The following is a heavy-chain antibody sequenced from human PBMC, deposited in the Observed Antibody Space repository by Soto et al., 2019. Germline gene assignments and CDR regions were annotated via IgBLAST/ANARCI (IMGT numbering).Heavy chain of an antibody. CDR1: GGTFSSYA. V-gene: IGHV1-3*01. CDR3: ARGSSDWLPYFDY. CDR2: INSANGNT. J-gene: IGHJ4*02. D-gene: IGHD3-9*01. Sequence: ASVQVSCKASGGTFSSYAISWVRQAPGQGLEWMGGINSANGNTKYSQKFQGRATITRDTSASTAYMELSSLRSEDTAVYFCARGSSDWLPYFDYWGQGSLVTVSS.